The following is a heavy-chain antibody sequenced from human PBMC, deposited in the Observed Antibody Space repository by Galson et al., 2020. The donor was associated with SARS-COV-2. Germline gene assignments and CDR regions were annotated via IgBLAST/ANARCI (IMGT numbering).Heavy chain of an antibody. CDR2: IYYSGST. Sequence: ETSETLSITCTVSGGSISSGDYYWSWIRQPPGKGLEWIGYIYYSGSTYYNPSLKSRVTISVDTSKNQFSLKLSSVTAADTAVYYCARAKRITIFGVVNWFDPWGQGTLVTVSS. D-gene: IGHD3-3*01. J-gene: IGHJ5*02. CDR3: ARAKRITIFGVVNWFDP. CDR1: GGSISSGDYY. V-gene: IGHV4-30-4*01.